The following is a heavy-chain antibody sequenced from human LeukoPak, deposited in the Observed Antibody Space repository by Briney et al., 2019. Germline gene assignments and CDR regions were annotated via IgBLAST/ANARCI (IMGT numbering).Heavy chain of an antibody. CDR3: ATGIYDFWSGYSGGFDY. D-gene: IGHD3-3*01. J-gene: IGHJ4*02. CDR1: GGSISSGSYY. CDR2: IYTSGST. V-gene: IGHV4-61*02. Sequence: ASQTLSLTCTVSGGSISSGSYYWSWIRQPAGKGLEWIGRIYTSGSTNHNPSLKSRVTISVDTSKNQFSLKLSSVTAADTAVYYCATGIYDFWSGYSGGFDYWGQGTLVTVSS.